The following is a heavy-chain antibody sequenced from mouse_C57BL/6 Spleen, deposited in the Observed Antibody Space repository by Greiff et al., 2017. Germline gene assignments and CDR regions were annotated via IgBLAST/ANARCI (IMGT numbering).Heavy chain of an antibody. D-gene: IGHD1-3*01. CDR3: ARRSGEDAMDY. V-gene: IGHV5-17*01. J-gene: IGHJ4*01. Sequence: EVKLVESGGGLVKPGGSLKLSCAASGFTFSDYGMHWVRPAPEKGLEWVAYISSGCSTIYYADTVMGRFNIYRDKAKHTLFLQMTSLRSEETAMYYCARRSGEDAMDYWGQGTSVTVSS. CDR1: GFTFSDYG. CDR2: ISSGCSTI.